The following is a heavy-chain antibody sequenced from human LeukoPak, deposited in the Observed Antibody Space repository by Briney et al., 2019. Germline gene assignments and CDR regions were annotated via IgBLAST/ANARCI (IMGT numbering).Heavy chain of an antibody. V-gene: IGHV3-21*01. CDR3: ARGMGGNPYYYYYGMDV. CDR1: GFTFNTYG. CDR2: ISSSRNYI. J-gene: IGHJ6*02. D-gene: IGHD4-23*01. Sequence: GGSLRLSCAASGFTFNTYGMSWVRHAPGRGREWVSSISSSRNYIYYADSVKGRFTVSRDNAKNSLYLQMNSLRAEDTAVYYCARGMGGNPYYYYYGMDVWGQGTSVTVSS.